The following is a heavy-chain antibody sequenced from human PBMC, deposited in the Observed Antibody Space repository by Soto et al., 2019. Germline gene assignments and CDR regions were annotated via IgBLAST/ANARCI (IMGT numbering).Heavy chain of an antibody. CDR3: ARGGHTYGSEYYYAMDV. J-gene: IGHJ6*02. V-gene: IGHV3-11*06. CDR2: ITSSSRYT. Sequence: QVQLVESGGGLVKPGGSLRLSCAASGFTFSEYYMSWIRQAPGKGLEWVSYITSSSRYTNYADSVKGRFTMSRDNAKNSLYLQMNSLRAEDTAVYYCARGGHTYGSEYYYAMDVWGQGTTVTVSS. D-gene: IGHD3-10*01. CDR1: GFTFSEYY.